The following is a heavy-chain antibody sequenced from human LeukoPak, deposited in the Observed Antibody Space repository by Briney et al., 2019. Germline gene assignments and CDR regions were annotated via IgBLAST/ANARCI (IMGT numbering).Heavy chain of an antibody. J-gene: IGHJ4*02. CDR2: ISSSSSYI. Sequence: GRSLRLSCAASGFTFSSYVMHWVRQAPGKGLEWVSSISSSSSYIYYADSVKGRFTISRDNAKNSLYLQMNSLRAEDTAVYYCAKDEDARGVTPLDYWGQGTLVTVSS. V-gene: IGHV3-21*01. D-gene: IGHD3-10*02. CDR3: AKDEDARGVTPLDY. CDR1: GFTFSSYV.